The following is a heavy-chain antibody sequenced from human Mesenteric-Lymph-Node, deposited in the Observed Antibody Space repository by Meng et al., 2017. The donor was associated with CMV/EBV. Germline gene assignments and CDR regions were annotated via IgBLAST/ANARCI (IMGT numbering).Heavy chain of an antibody. Sequence: GESLKISCAASGFTFSSYAMHWVRQAPGKGLEWVAVISYDGSNKYYADSVKGRFTISRDNSKNTLYLQMNSLRAEDTAVYYCARDLDSEWEPLPQLGFDYWGQGALVTVSS. J-gene: IGHJ4*02. D-gene: IGHD1-26*01. CDR2: ISYDGSNK. CDR3: ARDLDSEWEPLPQLGFDY. CDR1: GFTFSSYA. V-gene: IGHV3-30*04.